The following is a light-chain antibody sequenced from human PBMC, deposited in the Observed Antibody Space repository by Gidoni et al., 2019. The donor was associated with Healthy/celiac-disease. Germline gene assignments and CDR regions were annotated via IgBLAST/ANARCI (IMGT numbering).Light chain of an antibody. Sequence: SGLTQPPSMPPSPGQKVTISCSGSSSDMVNYAVSLYPQLPGTAPTLFIYENNKRPSGIPDRFSGSKSGTSATLAITGLWPEDEADYYCLAWDTTLRRVFGGGTTLT. CDR1: SSDMVNYA. V-gene: IGLV1-51*02. CDR2: ENN. J-gene: IGLJ3*02. CDR3: LAWDTTLRRV.